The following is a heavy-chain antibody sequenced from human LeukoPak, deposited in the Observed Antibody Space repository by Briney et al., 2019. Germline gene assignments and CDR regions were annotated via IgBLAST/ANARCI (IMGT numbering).Heavy chain of an antibody. CDR3: ARADPPLRDILTGYYKRALGFDY. CDR2: IWYDGSNK. Sequence: GGSLRLSCAASGFTFSSYGMHWVRQAPGKGLEWVAVIWYDGSNKYYADSVKGRFTISRDNSKNTLYLQMNSLRAEDTAVYYCARADPPLRDILTGYYKRALGFDYWGQGTLVTVSS. J-gene: IGHJ4*02. V-gene: IGHV3-33*01. CDR1: GFTFSSYG. D-gene: IGHD3-9*01.